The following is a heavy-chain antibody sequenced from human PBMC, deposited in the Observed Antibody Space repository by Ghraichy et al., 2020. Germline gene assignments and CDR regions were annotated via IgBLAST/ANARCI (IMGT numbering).Heavy chain of an antibody. V-gene: IGHV3-23*01. Sequence: GESLNISCVASGFLFSKNAMGWVRQAPGRGLEWVSGIGANGGNTYYADSVKGRFTISRDNSRSTLHLQMNSLKAEDTAVYYCARGPEDRYSTSFFDYWGQGALVTVSS. D-gene: IGHD6-13*01. J-gene: IGHJ4*02. CDR3: ARGPEDRYSTSFFDY. CDR1: GFLFSKNA. CDR2: IGANGGNT.